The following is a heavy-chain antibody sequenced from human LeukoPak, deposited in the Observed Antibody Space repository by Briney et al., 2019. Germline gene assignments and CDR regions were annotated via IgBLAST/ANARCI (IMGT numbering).Heavy chain of an antibody. D-gene: IGHD3-10*01. CDR1: GASIRTYY. Sequence: SETLSLTCTVSGASIRTYYWSWIRQPAGKGLEWIGRISASGNTDHNPSLKSRVTMSVDTSKYQVSLNLNSVTAADTAVYYCASSLYYYTSGAGFDYWGQGTLVTVSA. V-gene: IGHV4-4*07. J-gene: IGHJ4*02. CDR3: ASSLYYYTSGAGFDY. CDR2: ISASGNT.